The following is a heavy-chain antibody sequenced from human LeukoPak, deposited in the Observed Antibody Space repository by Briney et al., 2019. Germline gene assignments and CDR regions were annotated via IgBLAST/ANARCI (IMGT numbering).Heavy chain of an antibody. V-gene: IGHV3-23*01. CDR3: AKLGDDYSNYFYYYYYYMDV. J-gene: IGHJ6*03. D-gene: IGHD4-11*01. Sequence: GGSLRLSCAASGFTFGDYAMHWVRQAPGKGLEWVSAISGSGGSTYYADSVKGRFTISRDNSKNTLYLQMNSLRAEDTAVYYCAKLGDDYSNYFYYYYYYMDVWGKGTTVTVSS. CDR1: GFTFGDYA. CDR2: ISGSGGST.